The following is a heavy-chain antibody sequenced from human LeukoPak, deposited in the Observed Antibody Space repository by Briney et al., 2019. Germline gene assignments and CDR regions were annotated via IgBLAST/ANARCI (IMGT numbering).Heavy chain of an antibody. D-gene: IGHD3-10*01. J-gene: IGHJ3*02. CDR2: IYYSGST. CDR1: GGSISTYY. CDR3: ARLGAPSGSYLISAREAFDI. Sequence: PSETLSLTCTVSGGSISTYYWSWIRQPPGKGLEWIGHIYYSGSTNYNASLESRVTISVDTSKNQFSLKLSSVTAADTAVYYCARLGAPSGSYLISAREAFDIWGQGTMVTVSS. V-gene: IGHV4-59*12.